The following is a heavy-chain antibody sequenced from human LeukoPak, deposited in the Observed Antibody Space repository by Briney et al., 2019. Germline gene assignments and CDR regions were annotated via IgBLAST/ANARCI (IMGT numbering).Heavy chain of an antibody. J-gene: IGHJ4*02. CDR1: GFTFSSYA. Sequence: GTSLRLSCAASGFTFSSYAMHWVRQAPGKGRAWVGRTRNKLNSYTTKYAASVEGRFTISRDASKNLLYLQLNSLKTEDKAVYYCARAGYCGAGTCYSDYYDYWGQGTLVTVSS. CDR2: TRNKLNSYTT. CDR3: ARAGYCGAGTCYSDYYDY. D-gene: IGHD2-15*01. V-gene: IGHV3-72*01.